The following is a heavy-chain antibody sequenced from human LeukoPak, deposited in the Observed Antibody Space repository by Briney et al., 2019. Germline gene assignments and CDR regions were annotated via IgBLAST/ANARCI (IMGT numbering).Heavy chain of an antibody. D-gene: IGHD1-7*01. Sequence: PGGSLRLSCAASGFTLSSYGMSWVRQAPGKGLEWVSGMSGSAGSTYYADSVKGRFTISRDISKYTLYLQMNSLRAEDTAVYYCAKDRTRFDPWGQGTLVTVSS. V-gene: IGHV3-23*01. CDR2: MSGSAGST. J-gene: IGHJ5*02. CDR3: AKDRTRFDP. CDR1: GFTLSSYG.